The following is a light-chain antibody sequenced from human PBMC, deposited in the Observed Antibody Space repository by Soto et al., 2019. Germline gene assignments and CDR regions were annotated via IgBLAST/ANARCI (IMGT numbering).Light chain of an antibody. CDR1: ESVDFH. CDR2: EAS. CDR3: QQYKNWPPPT. Sequence: VLTQSPATLSLSPGKRATLSCRASESVDFHLAWYQQKPDQAPRLLIFEASTRATGVPVRISGSGSGTDFTLTISSLEPEDFAVYYCQQYKNWPPPTFGGGTKVQIK. V-gene: IGKV3-11*01. J-gene: IGKJ4*01.